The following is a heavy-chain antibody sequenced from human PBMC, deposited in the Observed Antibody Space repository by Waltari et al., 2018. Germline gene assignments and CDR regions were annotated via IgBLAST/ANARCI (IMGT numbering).Heavy chain of an antibody. D-gene: IGHD2-21*02. CDR3: AREYCGGDCRLFDY. J-gene: IGHJ4*02. Sequence: LVQSGAEVMEPGASVPVPCKASRDALTEHYIHWVRQAPGQGLEWMGWVNPNGGGTKYAQRFAGRIILTWDTSISTAYMAFSGLTSADTAVYFCAREYCGGDCRLFDYWGQGTLVTVSS. CDR2: VNPNGGGT. V-gene: IGHV1-2*02. CDR1: RDALTEHY.